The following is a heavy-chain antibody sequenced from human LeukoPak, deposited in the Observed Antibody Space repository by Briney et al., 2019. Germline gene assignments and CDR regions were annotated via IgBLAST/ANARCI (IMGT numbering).Heavy chain of an antibody. CDR1: GGSISSYY. J-gene: IGHJ5*02. CDR2: IYYSGST. D-gene: IGHD2-2*02. Sequence: KPSETLSLTCTVSGGSISSYYWSWIRQPPGKGLEWIGYIYYSGSTNYNPSLKSRVTISVDTSKNQFSLKLSSVTAADTAVYYCARARGCSSTSCYRGDNWFDPWGQGTLVTVSS. CDR3: ARARGCSSTSCYRGDNWFDP. V-gene: IGHV4-59*01.